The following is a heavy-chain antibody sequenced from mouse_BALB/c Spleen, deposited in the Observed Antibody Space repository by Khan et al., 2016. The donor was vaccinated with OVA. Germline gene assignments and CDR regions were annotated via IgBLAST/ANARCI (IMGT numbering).Heavy chain of an antibody. D-gene: IGHD3-1*01. CDR3: ARRARIKY. CDR2: ISYSGST. CDR1: GYSITSSYG. Sequence: EVQLQESGPGLVKPSQSLSLTCTVTGYSITSSYGWNWIRQFPGNKLEWMGYISYSGSTNYNPSLKSRISITRDTSKNQFFLQLNSVTTEDTATKYCARRARIKYWGQGTTRKVSS. J-gene: IGHJ2*01. V-gene: IGHV3-2*02.